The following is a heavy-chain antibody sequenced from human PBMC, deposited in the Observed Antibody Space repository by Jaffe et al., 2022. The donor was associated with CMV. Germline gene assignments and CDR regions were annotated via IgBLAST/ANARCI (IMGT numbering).Heavy chain of an antibody. J-gene: IGHJ5*02. Sequence: EVQLLESGGGLVQPGGSLRLSCAASGFTFSSYAMSWVRQAPGKGLEWVSAISGSGVATYYTDSVRGRFTISRDNTKNMLYLQMNSLRAEDTAVYYCATWKSNSGSKWFDPWGQGTLVTVSS. CDR1: GFTFSSYA. CDR3: ATWKSNSGSKWFDP. CDR2: ISGSGVAT. D-gene: IGHD1-1*01. V-gene: IGHV3-23*01.